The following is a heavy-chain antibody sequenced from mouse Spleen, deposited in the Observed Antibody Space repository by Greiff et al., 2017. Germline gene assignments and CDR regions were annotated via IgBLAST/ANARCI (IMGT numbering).Heavy chain of an antibody. J-gene: IGHJ3*01. CDR1: GFTFSSYA. V-gene: IGHV5-9*04. CDR2: ISSGGGNT. D-gene: IGHD2-2*01. CDR3: ARELWLRFAY. Sequence: EVKLMESGGGLVKLGGSLKLSCAASGFTFSSYAMSWVRQTPEKRLEWVATISSGGGNTYYPDSVKGRFTISRDNAKNTLYLQMSSLKSEDTAMYYCARELWLRFAYWGQGTLVTVSA.